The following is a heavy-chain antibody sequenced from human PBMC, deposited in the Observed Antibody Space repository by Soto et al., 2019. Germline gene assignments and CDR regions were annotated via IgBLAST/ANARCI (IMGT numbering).Heavy chain of an antibody. CDR3: AKLLLGDFSFGMDV. Sequence: GGSLRLSCAASGFTFSSYAMSWVRQAPGKGLEWVSGISGSGATTYYADSVKGRFTISRDISKNTLYLQMNSLRAEDSAVYYCAKLLLGDFSFGMDVWGQGTTVTVSS. D-gene: IGHD3-3*01. CDR1: GFTFSSYA. V-gene: IGHV3-23*01. CDR2: ISGSGATT. J-gene: IGHJ6*02.